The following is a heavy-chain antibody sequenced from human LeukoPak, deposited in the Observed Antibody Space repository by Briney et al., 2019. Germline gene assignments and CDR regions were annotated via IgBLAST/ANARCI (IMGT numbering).Heavy chain of an antibody. CDR1: GASVSGKF. D-gene: IGHD3/OR15-3a*01. CDR2: IYYSGST. Sequence: SETLSLTCTVSGASVSGKFWSWIRHSPGNGLEWIGLIYYSGSTKFNPSLKSRVAMSVDTSNNQFSLSLNSVTTTDTAVYFCVGGGDWLPEYWGHGTQVIV. CDR3: VGGGDWLPEY. J-gene: IGHJ4*01. V-gene: IGHV4-59*02.